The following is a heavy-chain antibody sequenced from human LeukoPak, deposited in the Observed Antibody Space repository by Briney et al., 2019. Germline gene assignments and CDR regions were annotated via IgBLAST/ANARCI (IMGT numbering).Heavy chain of an antibody. CDR2: INPNRGGT. J-gene: IGHJ4*02. CDR3: ARELEYYYGSGRFDY. CDR1: GYTFTGYY. Sequence: ASVKVSCKASGYTFTGYYMHWVRQAPGQGLEWMGWINPNRGGTNYAQKFQGRVTMTRDTSISTAYMELSRLRSDDTAVYYCARELEYYYGSGRFDYWGQGPLVTVSS. V-gene: IGHV1-2*02. D-gene: IGHD3-10*01.